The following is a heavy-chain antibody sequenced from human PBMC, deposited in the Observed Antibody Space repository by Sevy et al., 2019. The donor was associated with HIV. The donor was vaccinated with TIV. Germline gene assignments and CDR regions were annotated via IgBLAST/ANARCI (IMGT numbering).Heavy chain of an antibody. Sequence: GGSLGLSCSGYGYRFDNYAMHWVRQPPGKGLEWVSGISWSSGSIDYADSVKGRFTISRDNAKNSLYLQMNSLRPEDMALYFCARDLRPTYHFLGMDVWGHGTKVTVSS. V-gene: IGHV3-9*03. J-gene: IGHJ6*02. CDR3: ARDLRPTYHFLGMDV. CDR1: GYRFDNYA. D-gene: IGHD6-6*01. CDR2: ISWSSGSI.